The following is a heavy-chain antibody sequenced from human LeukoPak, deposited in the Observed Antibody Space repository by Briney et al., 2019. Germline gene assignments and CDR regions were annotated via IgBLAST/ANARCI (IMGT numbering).Heavy chain of an antibody. CDR2: IYHSGNT. V-gene: IGHV4-38-2*02. CDR1: DYSISSGYY. J-gene: IGHJ5*02. D-gene: IGHD6-13*01. CDR3: ARERISSSWYWFDP. Sequence: SETLSLTCTVSDYSISSGYYWDWIRQPPGKGLEWIGSIYHSGNTYYNPSLKSRVTISVDTSKNQFSLKLSSVTAADTAVYYCARERISSSWYWFDPWGQGTLVTVSS.